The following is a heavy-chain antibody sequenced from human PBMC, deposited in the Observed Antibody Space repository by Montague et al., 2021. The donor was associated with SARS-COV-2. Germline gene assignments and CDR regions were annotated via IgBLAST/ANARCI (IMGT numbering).Heavy chain of an antibody. CDR1: GFTFSSYS. J-gene: IGHJ3*02. V-gene: IGHV3-21*01. CDR3: ARSHELWFGENPQGPGAFDI. D-gene: IGHD3-10*01. CDR2: ISSSSSYI. Sequence: SLRLSCAASGFTFSSYSMNWVRQAPGKGLEWVSSISSSSSYIYYADSVKGRFTISRDNARNSLYLQMNSLRAEDTAVYYCARSHELWFGENPQGPGAFDISGQGTMVTVSS.